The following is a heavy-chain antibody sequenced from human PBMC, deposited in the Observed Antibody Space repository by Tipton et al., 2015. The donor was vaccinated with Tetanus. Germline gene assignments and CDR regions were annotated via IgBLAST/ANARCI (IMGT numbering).Heavy chain of an antibody. J-gene: IGHJ4*02. CDR2: IIPIFGTT. V-gene: IGHV1-69*01. Sequence: QLVQSGAEEKKPGSSVKVSCKASGGTFNNHAISWVRQAPGQGLEWMGGIIPIFGTTDYAERFQGRVTITADEPTSEVYMQLSSLTSEDTAVYYCARSDVRTTFFHWGQGTLVTVSS. CDR1: GGTFNNHA. CDR3: ARSDVRTTFFH. D-gene: IGHD2/OR15-2a*01.